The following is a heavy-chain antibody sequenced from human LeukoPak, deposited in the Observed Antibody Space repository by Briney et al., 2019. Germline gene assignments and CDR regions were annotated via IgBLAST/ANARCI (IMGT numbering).Heavy chain of an antibody. D-gene: IGHD3-9*01. J-gene: IGHJ3*02. CDR3: ARQGYDILTGYIDAFDI. V-gene: IGHV4-59*08. CDR2: IYYSGST. Sequence: SETLSLTCTVSGGSISSCYWSWIRQPPGKGLEWIGYIYYSGSTNYNPSLKSRVTISVDTSKNQFSLKLSSVTAADTAVYYCARQGYDILTGYIDAFDIWGQGTMVTASS. CDR1: GGSISSCY.